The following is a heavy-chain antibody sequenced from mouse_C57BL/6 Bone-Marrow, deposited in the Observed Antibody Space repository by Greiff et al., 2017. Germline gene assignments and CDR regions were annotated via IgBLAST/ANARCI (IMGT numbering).Heavy chain of an antibody. CDR3: ASPYYGSSYNLAMGG. J-gene: IGHJ4*01. V-gene: IGHV1-55*01. CDR1: GYTFTSYW. CDR2: IYPGSGST. D-gene: IGHD1-1*01. Sequence: QVQLQQPGAELVKPGASVKMSCKASGYTFTSYWITWVKQRPGQGLEWIGDIYPGSGSTKYNEKFKSKATLTVDTSSSTAYMQLSSLTSEDSAVYYCASPYYGSSYNLAMGGWGQGTSVSFAT.